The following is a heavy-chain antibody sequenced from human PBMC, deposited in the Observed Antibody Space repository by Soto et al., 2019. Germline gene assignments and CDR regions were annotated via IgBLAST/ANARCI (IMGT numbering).Heavy chain of an antibody. V-gene: IGHV3-23*01. CDR3: AKDHWGPNYYDSSGYYQPFDY. J-gene: IGHJ4*02. Sequence: PGGSLRLSCAASGFTFSSYAMSWVRQAPGKGLEWVSAISGSGGSTYYADSVKGRFTISRDNSKNTLYLQMNSLRAEDTAVYYCAKDHWGPNYYDSSGYYQPFDYWGQGTLVTVSS. CDR1: GFTFSSYA. D-gene: IGHD3-22*01. CDR2: ISGSGGST.